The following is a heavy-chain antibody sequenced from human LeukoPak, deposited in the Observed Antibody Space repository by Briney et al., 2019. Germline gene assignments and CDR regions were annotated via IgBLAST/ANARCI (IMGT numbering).Heavy chain of an antibody. Sequence: AGGSLRLSCAASGFTVSSNYMSWVRQAPGKGLEWVSVIYSGGSTYYADSVKGRFTISRDNSKNTLYLQMNSLRAEDTAVYYCARGYDYGGNWAVGYWGQGTLVTVSS. CDR3: ARGYDYGGNWAVGY. D-gene: IGHD4-23*01. V-gene: IGHV3-53*01. CDR1: GFTVSSNY. CDR2: IYSGGST. J-gene: IGHJ4*02.